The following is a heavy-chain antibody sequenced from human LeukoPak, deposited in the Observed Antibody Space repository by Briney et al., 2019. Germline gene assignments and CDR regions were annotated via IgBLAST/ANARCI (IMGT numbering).Heavy chain of an antibody. V-gene: IGHV1-2*04. CDR1: GYSFTGHY. D-gene: IGHD3-22*01. Sequence: ASVKVSCKASGYSFTGHYIHWVRQAPGQRPEWVGWINPNSGDATYAQNFQGWVTMTRDTSITTVYMELSRLRSDDTAVYYCARELGSSGYYGVDYWGQGTLVTVSS. CDR2: INPNSGDA. CDR3: ARELGSSGYYGVDY. J-gene: IGHJ4*02.